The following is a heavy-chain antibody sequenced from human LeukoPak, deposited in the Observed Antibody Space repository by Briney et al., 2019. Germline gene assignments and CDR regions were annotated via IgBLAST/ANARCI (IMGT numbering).Heavy chain of an antibody. V-gene: IGHV3-23*01. CDR1: GFTFSSYA. Sequence: GGSLRLSCAASGFTFSSYAMSWVRQAPGKGLEWVSAISGSGGSTYYADSVKGRFTISRDNSKNTLYQQMNSLRAEDTAVYYCAKDRSTVTLPYLLNYYGMDVWGQGTTVTVSS. CDR2: ISGSGGST. D-gene: IGHD4-11*01. CDR3: AKDRSTVTLPYLLNYYGMDV. J-gene: IGHJ6*02.